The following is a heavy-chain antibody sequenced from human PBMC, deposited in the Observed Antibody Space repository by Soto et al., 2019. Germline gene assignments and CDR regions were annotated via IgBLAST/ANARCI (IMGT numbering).Heavy chain of an antibody. V-gene: IGHV4-61*01. Sequence: QVRLQESGPGLVKPSETLSLTCTVSGGSVSSTSYYWSWIRQPPGKGLEWIGYIHYSGSTNYNPSLKSRVTISVDTSKNQFSLKLSSVTAADTAVFYCVRAWEHLYFDYWGQGTLVTVSS. J-gene: IGHJ4*02. CDR1: GGSVSSTSYY. CDR2: IHYSGST. CDR3: VRAWEHLYFDY. D-gene: IGHD1-26*01.